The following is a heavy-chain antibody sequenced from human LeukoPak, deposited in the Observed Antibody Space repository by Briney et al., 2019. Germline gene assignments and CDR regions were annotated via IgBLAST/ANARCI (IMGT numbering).Heavy chain of an antibody. CDR2: INHSGST. J-gene: IGHJ6*02. D-gene: IGHD3-10*01. V-gene: IGHV4-34*01. CDR3: ARGYSRGGSGTPKNGMDV. CDR1: GGSFSGYY. Sequence: PSETLSLTCAVYGGSFSGYYWSWIRQPPGEGLEWIGEINHSGSTNYNPSLKSRVTISVDTSKNQFSLKLSSVTAADTAVYYCARGYSRGGSGTPKNGMDVWGQGTTVTVSS.